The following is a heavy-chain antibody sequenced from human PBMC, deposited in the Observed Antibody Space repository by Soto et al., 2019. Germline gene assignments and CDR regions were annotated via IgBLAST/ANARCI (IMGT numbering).Heavy chain of an antibody. D-gene: IGHD5-18*01. V-gene: IGHV4-59*01. CDR1: GGSISSYY. Sequence: SSETLSLTCTVSGGSISSYYWSWIRQPPGKGLEWIGDIYYSGSTNYNPSLKSRVTISVDTSKIQFPLKLSSVTAAVTAVYYCAGRPAMAHFDYWCQGTLVTVS. CDR2: IYYSGST. CDR3: AGRPAMAHFDY. J-gene: IGHJ4*02.